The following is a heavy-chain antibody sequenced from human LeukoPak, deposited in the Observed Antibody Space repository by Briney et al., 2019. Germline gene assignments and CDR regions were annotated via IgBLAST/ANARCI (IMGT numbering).Heavy chain of an antibody. J-gene: IGHJ4*02. Sequence: PSETLSLTCTVSGGSISSYYWSWIRQPPGKGLEWIGYIYYSGSTYYNPSLKSRVTISVDTSKNQFSLKLSSVTAADTAVYYCARGIVVVPAAAYYFDYWGQGTLVTVSS. CDR1: GGSISSYY. D-gene: IGHD2-2*01. CDR3: ARGIVVVPAAAYYFDY. CDR2: IYYSGST. V-gene: IGHV4-59*08.